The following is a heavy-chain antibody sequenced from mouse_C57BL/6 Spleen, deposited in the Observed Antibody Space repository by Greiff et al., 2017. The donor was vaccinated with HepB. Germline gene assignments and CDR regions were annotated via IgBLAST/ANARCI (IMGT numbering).Heavy chain of an antibody. D-gene: IGHD1-1*01. Sequence: QVQLQQPGAEPVKPGASVKMSCKASGYTFTSYWITWVKQRPGQGLEWIGDIYPGSGSTNYNEKFKSKATLTVDTSSSTAYMQLSSLTSEDSAVYYCAIGTTVVASDWGQGTLVTVSA. CDR2: IYPGSGST. J-gene: IGHJ3*01. CDR3: AIGTTVVASD. CDR1: GYTFTSYW. V-gene: IGHV1-55*01.